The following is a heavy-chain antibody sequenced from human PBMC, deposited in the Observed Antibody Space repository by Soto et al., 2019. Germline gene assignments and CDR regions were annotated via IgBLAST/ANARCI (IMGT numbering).Heavy chain of an antibody. J-gene: IGHJ6*02. CDR3: AKERLQITNYYYGMDV. Sequence: QVQLVESGGGVVQPGRSLRLSCAASGFTFSSYGMHWVRQAPGKGLEWVAVISYDGSNKYYTDSVKGRFTISRDNSKNTLYLQMNSLSAEDTAVYYCAKERLQITNYYYGMDVWGQGTTVTVSS. D-gene: IGHD4-4*01. CDR1: GFTFSSYG. V-gene: IGHV3-30*18. CDR2: ISYDGSNK.